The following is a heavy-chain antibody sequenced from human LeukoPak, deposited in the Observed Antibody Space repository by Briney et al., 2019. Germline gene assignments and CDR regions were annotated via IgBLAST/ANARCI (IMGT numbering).Heavy chain of an antibody. CDR1: GYSISTGYY. CDR2: FYHGGST. D-gene: IGHD3-10*01. J-gene: IGHJ4*02. Sequence: SETLSLTCTVSGYSISTGYYWDWIRQPPGKGLEWIGTFYHGGSTYYNPSLKSRVTISVDTSKNQFSLKLSSVTAADTAVYYCARHPEISALGSGSYYLDYWGQGTLVTVSS. V-gene: IGHV4-38-2*02. CDR3: ARHPEISALGSGSYYLDY.